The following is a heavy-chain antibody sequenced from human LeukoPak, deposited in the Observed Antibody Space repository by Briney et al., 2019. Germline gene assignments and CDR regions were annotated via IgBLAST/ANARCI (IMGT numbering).Heavy chain of an antibody. CDR2: INHSGST. V-gene: IGHV4-34*01. CDR1: GGSFSGYY. J-gene: IGHJ4*02. Sequence: SETLSLTCAVYGGSFSGYYWSWIRQPPGKGLEWIGEINHSGSTNYDPSLKSRVTISVDTSKNQFSLKLSSVTAADTAVYYCARFGSSRDYWGQGTLVTVSS. CDR3: ARFGSSRDY. D-gene: IGHD6-13*01.